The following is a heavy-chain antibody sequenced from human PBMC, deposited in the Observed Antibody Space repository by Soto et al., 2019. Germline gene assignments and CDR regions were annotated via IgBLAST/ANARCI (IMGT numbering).Heavy chain of an antibody. V-gene: IGHV4-4*02. CDR3: GRVTGHYYYGMDV. Sequence: QVQLQESGPGLVKPSGTLSLTCAVSGGSISSSNWWSWVRQPPGKGLEWIGEIYHSGSKNYNPPLKTRVTISRDKTKNQFTLKLSSVTAAATAVYYCGRVTGHYYYGMDVWGQGTTVTVSS. CDR2: IYHSGSK. J-gene: IGHJ6*02. D-gene: IGHD3-10*01. CDR1: GGSISSSNW.